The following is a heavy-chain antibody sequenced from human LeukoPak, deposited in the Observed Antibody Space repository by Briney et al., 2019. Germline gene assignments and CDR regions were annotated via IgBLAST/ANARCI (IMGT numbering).Heavy chain of an antibody. CDR1: GGSFSGYY. CDR3: ARVEDSSGPY. CDR2: INHSGST. J-gene: IGHJ4*02. V-gene: IGHV4-34*01. D-gene: IGHD3-22*01. Sequence: SETLSLTCAAYGGSFSGYYWSWIRQPPGKGLEWIGEINHSGSTNYNPSLKSRVTISVDTSKNQFSLKLSSVTAADTAVYYCARVEDSSGPYWGQGTLVTVSS.